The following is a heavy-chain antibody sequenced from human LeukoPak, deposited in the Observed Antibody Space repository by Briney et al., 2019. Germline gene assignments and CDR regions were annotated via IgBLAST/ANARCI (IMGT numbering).Heavy chain of an antibody. D-gene: IGHD1-26*01. J-gene: IGHJ5*02. Sequence: ASVKVSCKVFGYIFTSYCITWVRQAPGQGLEWMGWMNPNSGNTGYAQKFQGRVTITRNTSISTAYMELSSLRSEDTAVYYCAGTKNIGSLTSWGQGTLVTVSS. CDR3: AGTKNIGSLTS. CDR1: GYIFTSYC. CDR2: MNPNSGNT. V-gene: IGHV1-8*01.